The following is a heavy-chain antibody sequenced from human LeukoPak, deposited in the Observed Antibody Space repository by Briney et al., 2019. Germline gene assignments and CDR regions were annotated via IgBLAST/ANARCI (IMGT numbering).Heavy chain of an antibody. V-gene: IGHV3-23*01. CDR3: AKDRALEAVAGLTKYFDL. D-gene: IGHD6-19*01. CDR1: GFTFSSYA. Sequence: GGSLRLSCAASGFTFSSYAMSWVRQAPGKGLEWVSAISGSGGSTYYADSVKGRFTISRDNSKNTLYLQLNSLRAEDTAVYYCAKDRALEAVAGLTKYFDLWGRGTLVTVSS. CDR2: ISGSGGST. J-gene: IGHJ2*01.